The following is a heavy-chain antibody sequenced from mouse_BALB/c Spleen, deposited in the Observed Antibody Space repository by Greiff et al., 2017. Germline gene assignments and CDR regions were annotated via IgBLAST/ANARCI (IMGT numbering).Heavy chain of an antibody. J-gene: IGHJ4*01. CDR1: GFTFSDYY. CDR2: ISDGGSYT. D-gene: IGHD2-10*02. V-gene: IGHV5-4*02. Sequence: EVKLMESGGGLVKPGGSLKLSCAASGFTFSDYYMYWVRQTPEKRLEWVATISDGGSYTYYPDSVKGRFTISRDNAKNNLYLQMSSLKSEDTAMYYCAREKGYGSYAMDYWGQGTSVTVSS. CDR3: AREKGYGSYAMDY.